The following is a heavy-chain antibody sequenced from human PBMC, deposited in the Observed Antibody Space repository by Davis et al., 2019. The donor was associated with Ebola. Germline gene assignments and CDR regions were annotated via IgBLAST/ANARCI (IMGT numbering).Heavy chain of an antibody. CDR2: ISYDGSNK. D-gene: IGHD1-1*01. J-gene: IGHJ3*02. CDR3: AKDSGTTLVGNAFDI. Sequence: PGGSLRLSCAASGFTFSSYGMHWVRQAPGKGLEWVAVISYDGSNKYYADSVKGRFTISRDNSKNTLYLQMNSLRAEDTAVYYCAKDSGTTLVGNAFDIWGQGTMVTVSS. CDR1: GFTFSSYG. V-gene: IGHV3-30*18.